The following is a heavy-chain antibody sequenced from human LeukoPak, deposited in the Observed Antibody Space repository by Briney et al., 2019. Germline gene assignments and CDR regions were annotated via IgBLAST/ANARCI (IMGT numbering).Heavy chain of an antibody. Sequence: PGGSLRLSCTASGFNFGIYGMHWVHQAPGKGLEWVAVMWDDGTNEYYVESVKGQFTTSRDNAKNSLYLQMNSLRAEDTAVYYCATPAAGPRAEYSQHWGQGTLVTVSS. D-gene: IGHD6-13*01. CDR3: ATPAAGPRAEYSQH. J-gene: IGHJ1*01. V-gene: IGHV3-33*03. CDR2: MWDDGTNE. CDR1: GFNFGIYG.